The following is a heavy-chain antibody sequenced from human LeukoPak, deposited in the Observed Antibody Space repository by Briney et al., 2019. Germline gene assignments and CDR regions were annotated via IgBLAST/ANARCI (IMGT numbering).Heavy chain of an antibody. CDR1: DFTFSTYW. D-gene: IGHD5-12*01. J-gene: IGHJ4*02. V-gene: IGHV3-74*01. Sequence: GGSLRLSCAGSDFTFSTYWMHWVRQAPGKGLVWVSRISTDGISRIYADSVKGRFTISRDNAKNTLFLQMDSLRAEDTAVYYCVRGTSRENGYGGDDPYWGQGTLVTVSS. CDR2: ISTDGISR. CDR3: VRGTSRENGYGGDDPY.